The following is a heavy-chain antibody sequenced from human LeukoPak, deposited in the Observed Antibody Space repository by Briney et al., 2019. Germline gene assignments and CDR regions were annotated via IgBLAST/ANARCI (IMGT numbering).Heavy chain of an antibody. V-gene: IGHV3-30*18. CDR2: ISYDGSNK. CDR3: AKDRRHLQVSGSYDI. Sequence: HTGGSLRLSCAASGFTFSSYAMSWVRQAPGKGLEWVAVISYDGSNKYYADSVKGRFTISRDNSKNTLYLQMNSLRAEDTAVYYCAKDRRHLQVSGSYDIWGQGTMVTVSS. D-gene: IGHD3-10*01. CDR1: GFTFSSYA. J-gene: IGHJ3*02.